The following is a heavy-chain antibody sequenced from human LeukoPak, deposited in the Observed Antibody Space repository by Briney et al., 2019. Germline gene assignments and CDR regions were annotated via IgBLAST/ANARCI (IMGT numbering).Heavy chain of an antibody. Sequence: GGSLRLSCAASGFTFSDTWMHWVRQAPGKGLVWVSRIRSDGSDTRYAESVKGRFTISRDNSKNTLYLQMNSLRAEDTAVYYCARAYDLYDYVWGSYPVLDVWGKGTTVTISS. D-gene: IGHD3-16*02. CDR2: IRSDGSDT. CDR1: GFTFSDTW. CDR3: ARAYDLYDYVWGSYPVLDV. J-gene: IGHJ6*04. V-gene: IGHV3-74*01.